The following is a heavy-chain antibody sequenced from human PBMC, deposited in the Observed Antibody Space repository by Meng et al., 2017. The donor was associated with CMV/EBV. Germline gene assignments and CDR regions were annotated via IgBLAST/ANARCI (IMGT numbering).Heavy chain of an antibody. V-gene: IGHV3-20*04. Sequence: GESLKFSCAASGFTFDDYGMSWVRQAPRKGLEWVSGINWNGGSTGYADSVKGRFTISRDNAKNSLYLQMNSLRAEDTALYYCARAVPAAIGKSWFDPWGQGTLVTVSS. D-gene: IGHD2-2*01. CDR1: GFTFDDYG. CDR2: INWNGGST. CDR3: ARAVPAAIGKSWFDP. J-gene: IGHJ5*02.